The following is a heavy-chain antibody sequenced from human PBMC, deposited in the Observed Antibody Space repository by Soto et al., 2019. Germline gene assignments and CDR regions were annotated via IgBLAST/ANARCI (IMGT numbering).Heavy chain of an antibody. CDR2: IIPIFGTA. D-gene: IGHD5-12*01. CDR3: ARLRVDSGYDKVPFDY. J-gene: IGHJ4*02. Sequence: GASVNVSCKASGGTFSSYAISWVRQAPGQGLEWMGGIIPIFGTANYAQKFQGRVTITADESTSTAYMELSSLRSEDTAVYYCARLRVDSGYDKVPFDYWGQGTLVTVSS. V-gene: IGHV1-69*13. CDR1: GGTFSSYA.